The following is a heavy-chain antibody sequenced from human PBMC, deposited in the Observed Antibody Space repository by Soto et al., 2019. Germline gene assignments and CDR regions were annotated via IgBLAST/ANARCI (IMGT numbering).Heavy chain of an antibody. CDR2: ISSCGSTI. CDR1: RFTFSDYY. Sequence: GVSLRLSCAASRFTFSDYYFSSIGQAPGKGLEWVSYISSCGSTIYYADSVKGRFTISRDNAKNSLYLQMSNLSTQDTAVCYGAREGELKYYEGMGVRGQVSTFTV. D-gene: IGHD1-26*01. J-gene: IGHJ6*02. CDR3: AREGELKYYEGMGV. V-gene: IGHV3-11*01.